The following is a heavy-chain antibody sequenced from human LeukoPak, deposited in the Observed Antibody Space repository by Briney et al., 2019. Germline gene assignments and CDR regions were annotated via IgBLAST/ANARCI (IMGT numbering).Heavy chain of an antibody. CDR1: GGSISSYY. Sequence: ASETLSLTCTVSGGSISSYYWSWIRQPPGKGLEWIGEINHSGSTNYNPSLESRVTISVDTSKNQFSLKLSSVTAADTAMYYCARPSFYDSSGYYLPYWGQGTLVTVSS. CDR2: INHSGST. V-gene: IGHV4-34*01. J-gene: IGHJ4*02. D-gene: IGHD3-22*01. CDR3: ARPSFYDSSGYYLPY.